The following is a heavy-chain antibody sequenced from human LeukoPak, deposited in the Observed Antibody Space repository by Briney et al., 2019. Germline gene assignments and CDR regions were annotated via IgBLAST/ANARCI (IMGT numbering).Heavy chain of an antibody. CDR2: INHSGST. D-gene: IGHD3-10*01. V-gene: IGHV4-34*01. Sequence: SETLSLTCTVSGGSISSYYWSWIRQPPGKGLEWIGEINHSGSTNYNPSLKSRVTISVDTSKNQFSLKLSSVTAADTAVYYCARRGSYYKGLNWFDPWGQGTLVTVSS. CDR1: GGSISSYY. J-gene: IGHJ5*02. CDR3: ARRGSYYKGLNWFDP.